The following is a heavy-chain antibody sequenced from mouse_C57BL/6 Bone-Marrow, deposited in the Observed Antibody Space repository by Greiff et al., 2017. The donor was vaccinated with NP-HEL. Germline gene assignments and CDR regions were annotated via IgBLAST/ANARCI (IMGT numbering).Heavy chain of an antibody. CDR3: TTSYYDGRRYFDY. D-gene: IGHD1-1*01. CDR2: IDPENGDT. Sequence: VQLQQSGAELVRPGASVKLSCTASGFNIKDDYMHWVKQRPEQGLEWIGWIDPENGDTEYASKFQGKATITADTSSNTAYLQLSSLTSEDTAVYYCTTSYYDGRRYFDYGGQGTTLTVSS. V-gene: IGHV14-4*01. CDR1: GFNIKDDY. J-gene: IGHJ2*01.